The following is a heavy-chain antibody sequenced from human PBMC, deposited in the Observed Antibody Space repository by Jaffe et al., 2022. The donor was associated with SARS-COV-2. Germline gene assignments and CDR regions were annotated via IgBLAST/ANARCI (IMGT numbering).Heavy chain of an antibody. CDR2: MNPNSGNT. J-gene: IGHJ6*02. CDR3: AREGSDSSSWYGLPDYYYYGMDV. D-gene: IGHD6-13*01. CDR1: GYTFTSYD. V-gene: IGHV1-8*01. Sequence: QVQLVQSGAEVKKPGASVKVSCKASGYTFTSYDINWVRQATGQGLEWMGWMNPNSGNTGYAQKFQGRVTMTRNTSISTAYMELSSLRSEDTAVYYCAREGSDSSSWYGLPDYYYYGMDVWGQGTTVTVSS.